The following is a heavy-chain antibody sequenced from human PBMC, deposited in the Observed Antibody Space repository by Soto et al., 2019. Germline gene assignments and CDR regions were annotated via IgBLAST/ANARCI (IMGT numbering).Heavy chain of an antibody. Sequence: EVQLLESGGGLVQPGGSLRLSCAASGFTFSSYATSWVRQAPGKGLEWVSAISGSGGSTYYADSVKGRFTISRDKSKNTLYLQMNSLRAEDTAVDYCAKDLTMGYCYGMDVWGQGTTVTVSS. CDR2: ISGSGGST. CDR1: GFTFSSYA. CDR3: AKDLTMGYCYGMDV. V-gene: IGHV3-23*01. J-gene: IGHJ6*02. D-gene: IGHD1-1*01.